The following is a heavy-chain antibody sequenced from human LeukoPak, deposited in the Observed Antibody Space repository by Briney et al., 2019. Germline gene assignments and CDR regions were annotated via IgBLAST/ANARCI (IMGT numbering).Heavy chain of an antibody. CDR1: GYTFTGYY. CDR2: INPNSGGT. CDR3: ASSREIVVVHPFDY. Sequence: ASVKVSCKASGYTFTGYYMHWVRQAPGQGLEWMGWINPNSGGTNYAQKFQDRVTMTRDTSISTAYMELSRLRSDDTAVYYCASSREIVVVHPFDYWGQGTLVTVSS. D-gene: IGHD3-22*01. V-gene: IGHV1-2*02. J-gene: IGHJ4*02.